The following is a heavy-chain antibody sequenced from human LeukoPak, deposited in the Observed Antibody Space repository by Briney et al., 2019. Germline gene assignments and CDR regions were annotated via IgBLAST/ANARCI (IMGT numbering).Heavy chain of an antibody. J-gene: IGHJ4*02. CDR3: AKSKSGGPFDY. CDR2: ISYDGSNK. Sequence: GGSLRLSCAVSGFTFSNYWMSWVRQAPGKGLEWVAVISYDGSNKYYADSVKGRFTISRDNSKNTLYPQMNSLRAEDTAVYYCAKSKSGGPFDYWGQGTLVTVSS. D-gene: IGHD2-15*01. V-gene: IGHV3-30*18. CDR1: GFTFSNYW.